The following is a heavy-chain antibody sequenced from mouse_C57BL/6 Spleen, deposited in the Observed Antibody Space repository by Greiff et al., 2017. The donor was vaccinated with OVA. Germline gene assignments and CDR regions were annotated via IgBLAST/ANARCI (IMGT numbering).Heavy chain of an antibody. V-gene: IGHV10-1*01. CDR2: IRSKSNNYAT. Sequence: EVKLMESGGGLVQPKGSLKLSCAASGFSFNTYAMNWVRQAPGKGLEWVARIRSKSNNYATYYADSVKDRFTISRDDSESMLYLQMNNLKTEDTAMYYCVRHYYGSSRGFAYWGQGTLVTVSA. J-gene: IGHJ3*01. D-gene: IGHD1-1*01. CDR3: VRHYYGSSRGFAY. CDR1: GFSFNTYA.